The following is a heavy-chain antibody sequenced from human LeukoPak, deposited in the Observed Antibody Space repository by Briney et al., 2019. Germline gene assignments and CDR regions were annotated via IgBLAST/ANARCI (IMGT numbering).Heavy chain of an antibody. J-gene: IGHJ5*02. CDR3: ARAPPARRYCSSTSCYPNRFDP. CDR1: GYTFTSYD. CDR2: MNPNSGNT. V-gene: IGHV1-8*01. D-gene: IGHD2-2*01. Sequence: ASVKVSCKXSGYTFTSYDINWVRQATGQGLEWMGWMNPNSGNTGYAQKFQGRVTMTRNTSISTAYMELSSLRSEDTAVYYCARAPPARRYCSSTSCYPNRFDPWGQGTLVTVSS.